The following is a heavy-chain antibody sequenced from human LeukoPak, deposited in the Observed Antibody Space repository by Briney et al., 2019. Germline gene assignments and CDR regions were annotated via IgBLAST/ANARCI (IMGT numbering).Heavy chain of an antibody. CDR2: INHSGST. Sequence: SETLSLTCAVYGGSFSGYYWSWIRQPPGKGLEWIGEINHSGSTNYNPSLKSRVTISVDTSKNQFSLKLSSVTAADTAVYYCARGYMMGHFDYWGQGTWSPSPQ. V-gene: IGHV4-34*01. D-gene: IGHD3-16*01. CDR3: ARGYMMGHFDY. J-gene: IGHJ4*02. CDR1: GGSFSGYY.